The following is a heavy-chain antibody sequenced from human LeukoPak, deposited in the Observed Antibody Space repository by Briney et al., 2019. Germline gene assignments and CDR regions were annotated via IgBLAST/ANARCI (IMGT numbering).Heavy chain of an antibody. V-gene: IGHV4-59*01. Sequence: PSETLSLTCTVSGGSISSYYWSWIRQPPGKGLEWIGYIYYSGSTNYNPSLKSRVTISVDTSKNQFSLKLSSVTAADTAVYYCARGIRITMVRGAVNWFDPWGQGTLVTVSS. D-gene: IGHD3-10*01. CDR3: ARGIRITMVRGAVNWFDP. CDR2: IYYSGST. CDR1: GGSISSYY. J-gene: IGHJ5*02.